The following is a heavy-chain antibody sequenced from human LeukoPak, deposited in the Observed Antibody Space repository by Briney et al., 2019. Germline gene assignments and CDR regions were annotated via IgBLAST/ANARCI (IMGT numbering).Heavy chain of an antibody. CDR2: ISYDGSNK. V-gene: IGHV3-30*04. J-gene: IGHJ4*02. D-gene: IGHD3-10*01. CDR1: GFTFISYA. Sequence: GRSLRPSCAASGFTFISYAMHWARQAPGKGLEWVAVISYDGSNKYYADSVKGRFTISRDNSKNTLYLQMNSLRAEDTSVYYCARDRGYYGSSTGYWGQGTLVTVSS. CDR3: ARDRGYYGSSTGY.